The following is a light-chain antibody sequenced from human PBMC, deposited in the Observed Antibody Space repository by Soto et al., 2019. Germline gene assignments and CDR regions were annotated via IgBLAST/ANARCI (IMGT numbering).Light chain of an antibody. CDR2: DVS. CDR3: CSYAGSYTLYV. CDR1: SSDVGGYNY. Sequence: QSALTQPRSVSGSPGQSVTISCTGTSSDVGGYNYVSWDQQHPGKAPKVMIYDVSKRPSGVPDRFSGSKSGNTASLTISGLQAEDEADYSCCSYAGSYTLYVFGTGTKLTVL. J-gene: IGLJ1*01. V-gene: IGLV2-11*01.